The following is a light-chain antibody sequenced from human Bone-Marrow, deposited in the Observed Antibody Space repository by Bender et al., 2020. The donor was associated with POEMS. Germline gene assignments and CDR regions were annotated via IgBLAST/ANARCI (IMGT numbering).Light chain of an antibody. V-gene: IGLV2-14*03. CDR2: DVI. Sequence: QSALTQPASVSGSPGQSITIACTGTSSDVGGYNYVSWYQSHPGKAPKLIIYDVINRPSGVSNRFSGSKSGNTASLTISGLQAEDEADYHCSAYTSSSTYVFGTGTKVTVL. CDR1: SSDVGGYNY. J-gene: IGLJ1*01. CDR3: SAYTSSSTYV.